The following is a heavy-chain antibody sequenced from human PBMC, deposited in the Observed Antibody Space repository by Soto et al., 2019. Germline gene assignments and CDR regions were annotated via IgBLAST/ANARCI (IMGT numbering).Heavy chain of an antibody. V-gene: IGHV4-59*08. CDR2: IYYSGST. CDR1: GGSISSYY. D-gene: IGHD6-19*01. Sequence: QVQLQESGPGLVKPSETLSLTCTVSGGSISSYYWSWIRQPPGKGLEWIGYIYYSGSTNYNPSLKSRVTISVDTSRNQFSLKLSSVPAADTAVYYCARLCGWSVDYWGQGTLVTVSS. J-gene: IGHJ4*02. CDR3: ARLCGWSVDY.